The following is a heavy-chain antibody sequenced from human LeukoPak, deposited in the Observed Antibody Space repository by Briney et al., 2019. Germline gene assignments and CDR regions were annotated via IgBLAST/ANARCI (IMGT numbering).Heavy chain of an antibody. Sequence: AGGSLRLSCAASGFTVSSNYMSWVRQAPGKGLEWVSVIYSGGSTYYADSVKGRFTISRDNSKNTLYLQMNSLRAEDTAVYYCARDRYGSGSYYNWFDPWGQGTLVTVSS. J-gene: IGHJ5*02. CDR1: GFTVSSNY. CDR3: ARDRYGSGSYYNWFDP. CDR2: IYSGGST. V-gene: IGHV3-53*01. D-gene: IGHD3-10*01.